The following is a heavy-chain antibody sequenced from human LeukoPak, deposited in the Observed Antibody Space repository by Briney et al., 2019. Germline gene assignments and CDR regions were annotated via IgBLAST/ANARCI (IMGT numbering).Heavy chain of an antibody. CDR1: GYSISSYYY. CDR3: ARVVSSSSRYFDY. Sequence: PSETLSLTCAVSGYSISSYYYWGWIRQPPGRGLEWIGSFYHSGSTYYNPSLKSRVTISVDTSKNQFSLKLSSVTAAVTAVYYCARVVSSSSRYFDYWGQGILVTVSS. J-gene: IGHJ4*02. V-gene: IGHV4-38-2*01. CDR2: FYHSGST. D-gene: IGHD6-6*01.